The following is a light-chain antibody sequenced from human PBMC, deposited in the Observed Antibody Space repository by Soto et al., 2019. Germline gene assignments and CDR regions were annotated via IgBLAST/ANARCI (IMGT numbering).Light chain of an antibody. CDR3: QQHNNWPSLIT. Sequence: EIVMQQSPATVSVSPGARATLSCRARQSVSSNLAWYQQKPGQAPRLLIYGASTRATGIPARFSGSGSGTEFTLTISRLQSEDFAVYYCQQHNNWPSLITFGQGTRLEIK. J-gene: IGKJ5*01. V-gene: IGKV3-15*01. CDR2: GAS. CDR1: QSVSSN.